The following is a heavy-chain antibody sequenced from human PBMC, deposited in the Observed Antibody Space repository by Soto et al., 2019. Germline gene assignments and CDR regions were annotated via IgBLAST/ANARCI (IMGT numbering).Heavy chain of an antibody. CDR3: ARGRCSGGSCYSDY. CDR2: ISSSSSYI. Sequence: EVQLVESGGGLVKPGGSLRLSCAASGFTFSSYSMNWVRQAPGKGLEWVSSISSSSSYIYYADSVKGRFTISRDNAKSSLYLQMNSLRAEDTAVYYCARGRCSGGSCYSDYWGQGTLVTVSS. D-gene: IGHD2-15*01. V-gene: IGHV3-21*01. J-gene: IGHJ4*02. CDR1: GFTFSSYS.